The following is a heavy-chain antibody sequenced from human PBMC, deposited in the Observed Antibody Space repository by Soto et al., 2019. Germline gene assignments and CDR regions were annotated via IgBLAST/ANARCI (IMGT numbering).Heavy chain of an antibody. CDR3: ARGSVDTADSSGFYEN. Sequence: ETLSLTCAVYGGSFSAYYWSWIRQPPGKGLEWIGEINHSRGSSNTPSLRSRVTISVDTSKSQFSLKLTSVTAEARAVYYRARGSVDTADSSGFYENWGQGTPVTVSS. D-gene: IGHD3-22*01. CDR2: INHSRGS. J-gene: IGHJ4*02. V-gene: IGHV4-34*01. CDR1: GGSFSAYY.